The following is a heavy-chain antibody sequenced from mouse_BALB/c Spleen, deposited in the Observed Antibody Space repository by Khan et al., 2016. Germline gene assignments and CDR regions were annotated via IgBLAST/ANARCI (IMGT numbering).Heavy chain of an antibody. CDR3: ARIQLVAY. CDR1: GFNIKDTY. J-gene: IGHJ3*01. Sequence: VQLQQSGAELVKPGASVKLSCTASGFNIKDTYMHWVKQRPEQGLEWIGRIDPANGNTKYDPKFQGKATITADTSSNTAYLQLSSLTSEDTAVYCCARIQLVAYWGQGTLVTVSA. CDR2: IDPANGNT. D-gene: IGHD4-1*02. V-gene: IGHV14-3*02.